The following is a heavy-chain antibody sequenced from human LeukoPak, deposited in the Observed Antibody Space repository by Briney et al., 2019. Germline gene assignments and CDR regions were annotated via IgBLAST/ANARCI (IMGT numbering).Heavy chain of an antibody. CDR2: IRNKATSYTT. D-gene: IGHD3-22*01. V-gene: IGHV3-72*01. CDR3: ARGLNSGYYYDLDGFDF. CDR1: GFTFRDHY. Sequence: GGSLRLSCAASGFTFRDHYMDWVRQAPGKGLEWVGRIRNKATSYTTDYAASVRGRFTISRSDSESSLYLQMNSLKSEDTALYYCARGLNSGYYYDLDGFDFWGQGTMVTVSS. J-gene: IGHJ3*01.